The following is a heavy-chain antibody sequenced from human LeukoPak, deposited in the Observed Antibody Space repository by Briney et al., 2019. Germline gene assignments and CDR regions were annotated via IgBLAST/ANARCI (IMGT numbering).Heavy chain of an antibody. CDR3: ARDQFGCSSTSCYDPYYYYGMDV. CDR1: GFTFRDYY. CDR2: VSSSSSYT. Sequence: PGGSLRLSCAASGFTFRDYYMSWIRQAPGKGLEWVSYVSSSSSYTNYADSVKGRFTISRDNAKNSLYLQMNSLRAEDTAVYYCARDQFGCSSTSCYDPYYYYGMDVWGKGTTVTVSS. D-gene: IGHD2-2*01. J-gene: IGHJ6*04. V-gene: IGHV3-11*06.